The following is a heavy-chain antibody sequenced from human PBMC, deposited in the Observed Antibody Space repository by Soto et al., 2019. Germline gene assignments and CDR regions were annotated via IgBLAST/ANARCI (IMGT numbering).Heavy chain of an antibody. Sequence: ASVKVSCKASGYTFTSYYMHWVRQAPGQGLEWMGIINPSGGSTSYAQKFKGRVTMTRDTSTSTVYMELSSLRSEDTAVYYCARAGALLRYFDWLSPQGYYYGMDVWGQGTTVTVSS. V-gene: IGHV1-46*03. D-gene: IGHD3-9*01. CDR2: INPSGGST. CDR1: GYTFTSYY. CDR3: ARAGALLRYFDWLSPQGYYYGMDV. J-gene: IGHJ6*02.